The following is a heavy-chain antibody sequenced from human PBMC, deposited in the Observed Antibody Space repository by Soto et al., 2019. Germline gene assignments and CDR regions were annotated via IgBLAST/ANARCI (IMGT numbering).Heavy chain of an antibody. J-gene: IGHJ6*02. V-gene: IGHV3-7*05. D-gene: IGHD2-8*01. Sequence: GGSLRLSCAASGFTFSSYWMSWVRQAPGKGLEWVANIKQDGSEKYYVDSVKGRFTISRDKAKNSLYLQMNSLRAEDTAVYYCARERGYCTNGVCYTGYYYYGMDVWGQGTTVTVSS. CDR1: GFTFSSYW. CDR2: IKQDGSEK. CDR3: ARERGYCTNGVCYTGYYYYGMDV.